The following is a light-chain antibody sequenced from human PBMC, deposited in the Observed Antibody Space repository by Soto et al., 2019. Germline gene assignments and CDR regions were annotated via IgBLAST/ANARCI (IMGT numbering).Light chain of an antibody. CDR3: QSYDSSNVV. CDR2: EDN. V-gene: IGLV6-57*03. J-gene: IGLJ2*01. Sequence: NVMLTQPHSVSESPGKTVTISCTRSSGSIASNYVQWYQQRPGSAPTTVIYEDNQRPSGVPDRFSGSIDSSSNSASLTISGLKTEDEADYYGQSYDSSNVVFGGGTKLTVL. CDR1: SGSIASNY.